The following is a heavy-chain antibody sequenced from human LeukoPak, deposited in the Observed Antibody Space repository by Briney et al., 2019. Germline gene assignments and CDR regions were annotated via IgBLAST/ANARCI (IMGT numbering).Heavy chain of an antibody. CDR2: INHSGGT. D-gene: IGHD6-13*01. CDR1: GGSFSGYS. J-gene: IGHJ4*02. CDR3: ARARSSWNFAD. Sequence: SETLSLTCAVYGGSFSGYSWNWIRQPPVKGLEWIGEINHSGGTNYNPSLKSRVTISVDTSKKQFSLKLSSVTAADTAVYYCARARSSWNFADWGQGTLVTVSS. V-gene: IGHV4-34*01.